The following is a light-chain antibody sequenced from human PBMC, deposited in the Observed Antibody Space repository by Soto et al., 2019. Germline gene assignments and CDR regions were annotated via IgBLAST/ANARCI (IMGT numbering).Light chain of an antibody. J-gene: IGKJ5*01. CDR3: QQYDSVQIT. Sequence: DIQMTQSRSSLSASVGDRVTITCQASQDISNSLNWYQQKPGKAPKLLIYDASNLETGVPSRFSGSGSGTEFTLTISSLQAEDIATYYCQQYDSVQITFGQGTRLENK. V-gene: IGKV1-33*01. CDR2: DAS. CDR1: QDISNS.